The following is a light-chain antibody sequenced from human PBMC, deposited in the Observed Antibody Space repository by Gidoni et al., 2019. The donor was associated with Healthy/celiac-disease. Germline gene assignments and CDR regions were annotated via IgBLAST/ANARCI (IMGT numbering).Light chain of an antibody. V-gene: IGKV1-5*03. CDR2: KAS. Sequence: DIQMTQSPSTLSASVGDRVTITCRASQSISSWLAWYQQKPGKAPKLLIYKASSLESGVPSRFSGSGYGTEVTRTISSLKPDDFATYYCQQYNSYPWTFGQGTKVEIK. J-gene: IGKJ1*01. CDR3: QQYNSYPWT. CDR1: QSISSW.